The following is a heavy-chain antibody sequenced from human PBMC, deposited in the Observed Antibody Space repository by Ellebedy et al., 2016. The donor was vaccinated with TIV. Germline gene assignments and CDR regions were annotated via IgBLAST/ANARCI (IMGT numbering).Heavy chain of an antibody. Sequence: AASVKVSCKASGYTFTSYAMHWVRQAPGQRLEWMGWINAGNGNTKYSQKFQGRVTFTRDTSASTAYMELSSLRSEDTAVYYCARELGYSSSSPRYWFNPWGQGTLVTVSS. CDR2: INAGNGNT. CDR1: GYTFTSYA. D-gene: IGHD6-6*01. CDR3: ARELGYSSSSPRYWFNP. V-gene: IGHV1-3*01. J-gene: IGHJ5*02.